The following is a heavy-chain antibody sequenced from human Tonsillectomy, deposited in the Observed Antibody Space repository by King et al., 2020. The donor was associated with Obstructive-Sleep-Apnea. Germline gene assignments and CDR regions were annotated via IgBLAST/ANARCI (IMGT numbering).Heavy chain of an antibody. CDR1: GFTIDDYI. CDR2: ISWDGGTT. V-gene: IGHV3-43*01. D-gene: IGHD2/OR15-2a*01. CDR3: AKVLLSRREYSSGMDV. J-gene: IGHJ6*02. Sequence: VQLVQSGGVVVQPGGSLRLSCAASGFTIDDYIMHWVRQAPGKGLEWVSLISWDGGTTYYADSVKGRFTISRDNSKNSLYLQMNSVRTEDTALYYCAKVLLSRREYSSGMDVWGQGTTVTVS.